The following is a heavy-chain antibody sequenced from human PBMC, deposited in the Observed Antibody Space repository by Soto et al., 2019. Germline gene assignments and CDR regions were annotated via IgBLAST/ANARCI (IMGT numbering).Heavy chain of an antibody. D-gene: IGHD5-12*01. V-gene: IGHV4-30-4*07. CDR1: GAYVSSAGYS. CDR2: VYQSGRT. J-gene: IGHJ4*02. CDR3: ARGQSIVAAIDYFDY. Sequence: SETLSLTCSVSGAYVSSAGYSWSWIRQPPGKGLEWIGYVYQSGRTYGSVTTSYNPSLKSRVTISVDRSTNQFSLKLISVTAADAAVYFCARGQSIVAAIDYFDYWGQGSLVTVSS.